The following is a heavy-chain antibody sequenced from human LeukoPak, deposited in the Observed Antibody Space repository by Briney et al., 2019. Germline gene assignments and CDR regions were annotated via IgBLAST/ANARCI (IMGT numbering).Heavy chain of an antibody. CDR3: AKDIERFGESPSDY. CDR2: ISWNSGSI. CDR1: GFTFDDYA. Sequence: GGSLRLSCAASGFTFDDYAMHWVRQAPGKGLEWVSGISWNSGSIGYADSVKGRFTISRDNAKNSLYLQMNSLRAEDTALYYCAKDIERFGESPSDYWGQGTLVTVSS. V-gene: IGHV3-9*01. J-gene: IGHJ4*02. D-gene: IGHD3-10*01.